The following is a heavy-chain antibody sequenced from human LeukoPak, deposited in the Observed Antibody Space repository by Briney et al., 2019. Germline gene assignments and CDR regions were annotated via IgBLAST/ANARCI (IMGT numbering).Heavy chain of an antibody. D-gene: IGHD2-2*01. CDR1: GESFSGHY. Sequence: PSETLSLTCAVYGESFSGHYWSWIRQTPGKGLEWIGEINHSGSINYSPSLKSRVTISADTSKNQFSLKLRSVTAADTAMYYCARDRGCSSTSCPRDAFDIWGQGTMVTVSS. J-gene: IGHJ3*02. V-gene: IGHV4-34*01. CDR3: ARDRGCSSTSCPRDAFDI. CDR2: INHSGSI.